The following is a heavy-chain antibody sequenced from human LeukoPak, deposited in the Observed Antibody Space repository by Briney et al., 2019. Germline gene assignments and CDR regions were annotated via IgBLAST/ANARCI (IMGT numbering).Heavy chain of an antibody. J-gene: IGHJ4*02. D-gene: IGHD3-16*02. Sequence: PSETLSLTCAVYGGSFSGYYWSWGRQPPGKGGEGRGEINHSGSTNYNPSLKSRVTISVDTSKNQFSLKLSSVTAADTAVYYCAREGLAYDYVWGSYRSRGDFDYWGQGTLVTVSS. V-gene: IGHV4-34*01. CDR1: GGSFSGYY. CDR2: INHSGST. CDR3: AREGLAYDYVWGSYRSRGDFDY.